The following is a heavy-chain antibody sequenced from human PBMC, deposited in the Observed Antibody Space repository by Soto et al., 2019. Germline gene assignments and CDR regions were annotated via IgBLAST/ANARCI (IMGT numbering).Heavy chain of an antibody. CDR1: GFTFSSYG. CDR2: ISYDGSNK. J-gene: IGHJ4*02. D-gene: IGHD3-22*01. V-gene: IGHV3-30*18. CDR3: AKGSGYHSSGYYSLFGY. Sequence: PGGSLRLSCAASGFTFSSYGMHWFRQAPGKGLEWVAVISYDGSNKYYADSVKGRFTISRDNSKNTLYLQMNSLRAEDTAAYYCAKGSGYHSSGYYSLFGYWGQGTLVTVSS.